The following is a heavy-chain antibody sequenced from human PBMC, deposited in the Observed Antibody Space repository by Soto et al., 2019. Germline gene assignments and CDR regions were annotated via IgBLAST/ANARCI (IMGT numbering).Heavy chain of an antibody. CDR3: ARGELRLTFFDY. J-gene: IGHJ4*02. CDR1: GFTFSNCA. CDR2: ISSGGGST. D-gene: IGHD3-10*01. V-gene: IGHV3-23*01. Sequence: GGSLRLSCAASGFTFSNCAMSWVRQAPGKGLEWVSTISSGGGSTYYPDSVRGRFSISRDNSKNTLYLKMNTLRAEDMAIYYCARGELRLTFFDYWGQGALVTVSS.